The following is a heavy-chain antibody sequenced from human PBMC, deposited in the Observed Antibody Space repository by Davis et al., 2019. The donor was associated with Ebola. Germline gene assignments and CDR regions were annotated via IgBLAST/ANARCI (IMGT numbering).Heavy chain of an antibody. D-gene: IGHD6-19*01. CDR1: GGTFTSYT. CDR3: ATDGSAVAGPT. J-gene: IGHJ4*02. Sequence: PVKVSCKASGGTFTSYTISWVRQAPGQGLEWMGRSIPILGIGNYAQTFKGRVTITADKSTTTVYMELSSLRSEDTAVYYCATDGSAVAGPTWGQGTLVTVSS. V-gene: IGHV1-69*04. CDR2: SIPILGIG.